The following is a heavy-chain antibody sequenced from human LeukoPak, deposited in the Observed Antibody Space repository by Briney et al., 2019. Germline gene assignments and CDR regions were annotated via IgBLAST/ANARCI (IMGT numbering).Heavy chain of an antibody. V-gene: IGHV3-21*01. D-gene: IGHD5-18*01. CDR1: GFTFSTYS. Sequence: GGSLRLSCAASGFTFSTYSMNWVRQTPGKGLEWVSSISSSSTCIYYADSVKGRFTISRDNAKNSLYLQMNSLRVEDTAVYYCAREPTAMILWGQGTLVTVSS. CDR2: ISSSSTCI. J-gene: IGHJ4*02. CDR3: AREPTAMIL.